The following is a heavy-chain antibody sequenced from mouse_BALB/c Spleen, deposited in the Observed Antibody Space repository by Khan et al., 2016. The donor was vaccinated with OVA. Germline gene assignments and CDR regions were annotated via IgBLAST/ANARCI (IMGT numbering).Heavy chain of an antibody. V-gene: IGHV2-6-1*01. Sequence: QVQLQQPGPGLVAPSQSLSITCTISGFSLTNYGVHWVRQPPGKGLEWLVVIWSDGSTTYNSALKSRLTINKENSKNHVFLEMNSLQTDDTAMYFCARQPYDQYNLMDYWGQGTTVTVSS. CDR1: GFSLTNYG. D-gene: IGHD1-1*01. CDR3: ARQPYDQYNLMDY. CDR2: IWSDGST. J-gene: IGHJ4*01.